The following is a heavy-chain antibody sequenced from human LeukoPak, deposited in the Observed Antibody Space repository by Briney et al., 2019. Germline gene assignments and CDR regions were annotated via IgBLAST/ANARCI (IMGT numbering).Heavy chain of an antibody. J-gene: IGHJ4*02. CDR2: INHSGST. V-gene: IGHV4-34*01. CDR3: ARGYYDSSGYYWRGYYFDH. D-gene: IGHD3-22*01. CDR1: GGSFSGYY. Sequence: SETVSLTCAVYGGSFSGYYWSWVRQPPGKGLEWIGEINHSGSTNYNPCLKSRVTISVDTSKNQFSLKLSSVTAADTAVYYGARGYYDSSGYYWRGYYFDHWGQGTLVTVSS.